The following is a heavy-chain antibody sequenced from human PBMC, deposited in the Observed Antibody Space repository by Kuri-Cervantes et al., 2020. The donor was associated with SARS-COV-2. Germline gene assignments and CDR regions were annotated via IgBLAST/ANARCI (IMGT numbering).Heavy chain of an antibody. D-gene: IGHD2-21*01. CDR1: GFTFSSYG. CDR3: ARDKSDWDNYNFAMDL. CDR2: ISYDGSNK. J-gene: IGHJ6*02. Sequence: GESLKISCAASGFTFSSYGMHWVRQAPGKGLEWVAVISYDGSNKYYEDSVKGRFTISRDNSKNTLYLQMSSLRVEDTAVYFCARDKSDWDNYNFAMDLWGQGTTVTVSS. V-gene: IGHV3-30*03.